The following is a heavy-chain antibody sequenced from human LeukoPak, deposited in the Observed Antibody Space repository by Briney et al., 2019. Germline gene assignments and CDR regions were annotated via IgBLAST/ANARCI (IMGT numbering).Heavy chain of an antibody. CDR3: ARDPYSGSYGDSYYYYMDV. D-gene: IGHD1-26*01. CDR1: GFTVRSNY. V-gene: IGHV3-66*01. J-gene: IGHJ6*03. CDR2: IDSGDRT. Sequence: GGSLRLSCAASGFTVRSNYMNGVRQAPGKGLEWVSVIDSGDRTYYADSVKGRFTISRDNSKNTLYLRMNSLRAEDTAVYYCARDPYSGSYGDSYYYYMDVWGKGTTVTISS.